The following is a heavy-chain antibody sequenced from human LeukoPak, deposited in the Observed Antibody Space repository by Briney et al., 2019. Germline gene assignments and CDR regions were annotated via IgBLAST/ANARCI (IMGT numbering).Heavy chain of an antibody. V-gene: IGHV4-4*07. CDR3: AREDTMATGAFDI. D-gene: IGHD5-24*01. CDR1: GDSISSNY. CDR2: IHNSGST. Sequence: SETLSLTCTVSGDSISSNYWSWIRQPAGKGLEWIGRIHNSGSTNYNPSLKSRVTMSVDTSKNQFSLKLSSVTAADTAVYYCAREDTMATGAFDIWGQGTMVTVSS. J-gene: IGHJ3*02.